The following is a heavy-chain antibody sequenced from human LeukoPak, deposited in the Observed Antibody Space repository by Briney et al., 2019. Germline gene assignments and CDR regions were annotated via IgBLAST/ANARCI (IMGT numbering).Heavy chain of an antibody. CDR3: ARGAGYSYGSYYYYYMDV. CDR1: GFTFNIYT. V-gene: IGHV3-21*01. J-gene: IGHJ6*03. CDR2: ISSGSSDI. Sequence: PGGSLRLSCAGSGFTFNIYTMNWVRQAPGKGLEWVSSISSGSSDIYYADSVKGRFTISRDNAKNSLYLQMNSLRAEDTAVYYCARGAGYSYGSYYYYYMDVWGKGTTVTVSS. D-gene: IGHD5-18*01.